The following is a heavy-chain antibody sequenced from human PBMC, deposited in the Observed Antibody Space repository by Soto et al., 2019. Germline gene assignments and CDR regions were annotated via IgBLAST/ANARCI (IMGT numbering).Heavy chain of an antibody. Sequence: GESLKISCKGSGYSFTSYWIGWVRQMPGKGLEWMGIIYPGDSDTRYSPSFQGQVTISADKSISTAYLQWSSLKASDTAMYYCARTTGDSSYYYGMDVWGQGTTVTVSS. CDR3: ARTTGDSSYYYGMDV. J-gene: IGHJ6*02. CDR1: GYSFTSYW. V-gene: IGHV5-51*01. D-gene: IGHD3-22*01. CDR2: IYPGDSDT.